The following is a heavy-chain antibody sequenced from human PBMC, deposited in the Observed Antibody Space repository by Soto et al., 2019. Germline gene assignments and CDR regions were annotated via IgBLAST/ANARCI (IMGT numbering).Heavy chain of an antibody. CDR2: ISYDGSNK. J-gene: IGHJ4*02. V-gene: IGHV3-30*18. Sequence: GGSLRLSCAASGFTFSSYGMHWVRQAPGKGLEWVAVISYDGSNKYYADSVKGRFTISRDNSKNTLYLQMNSLRAEDTAVYYWANDVYGGGCYRALFDWGGQGALVTVSA. CDR3: ANDVYGGGCYRALFDW. CDR1: GFTFSSYG. D-gene: IGHD3-16*01.